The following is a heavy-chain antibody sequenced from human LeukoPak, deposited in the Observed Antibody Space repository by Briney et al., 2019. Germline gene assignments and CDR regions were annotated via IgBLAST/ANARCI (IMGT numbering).Heavy chain of an antibody. CDR3: AKRGSYSSSFTSTFDY. V-gene: IGHV3-23*01. CDR1: GFTFSDYA. D-gene: IGHD6-6*01. Sequence: GGSLRLSCAASGFTFSDYAMTWVRQAPGKGLEWVSTINSGGAINYADSVKGRFTISRDNPKNTLYLQMNSLRAEDTAVYYCAKRGSYSSSFTSTFDYWGQGTLVTVSS. CDR2: INSGGAI. J-gene: IGHJ4*02.